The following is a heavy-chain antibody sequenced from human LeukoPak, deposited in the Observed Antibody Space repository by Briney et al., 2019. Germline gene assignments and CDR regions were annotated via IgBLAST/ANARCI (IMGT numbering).Heavy chain of an antibody. V-gene: IGHV3-48*04. Sequence: GGSLRLSCAASGFTFSSYSMNWVRQAPGKGLEWVSYISSSSTIYYADSVKGRFTISRDNAKNSLYLQMNSLRAGDTAVYYCARGPGYYFYMDVWGKGTTVTVSS. CDR1: GFTFSSYS. J-gene: IGHJ6*03. CDR2: ISSSSTI. CDR3: ARGPGYYFYMDV.